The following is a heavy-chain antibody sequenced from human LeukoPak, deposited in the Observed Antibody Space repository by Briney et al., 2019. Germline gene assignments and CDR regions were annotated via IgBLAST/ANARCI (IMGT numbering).Heavy chain of an antibody. Sequence: PGGSLRLSCAASGFTFDDYAMHWVRQAPGEGLEWVSLISGDGGSTYYADSVKGRFTISRDNSKNSLYLQMSSLRTEDTALYYCAKDAPGYSSSWLYYYYGMDVWGQGTTVTVSS. V-gene: IGHV3-43*02. CDR1: GFTFDDYA. J-gene: IGHJ6*02. CDR2: ISGDGGST. D-gene: IGHD6-13*01. CDR3: AKDAPGYSSSWLYYYYGMDV.